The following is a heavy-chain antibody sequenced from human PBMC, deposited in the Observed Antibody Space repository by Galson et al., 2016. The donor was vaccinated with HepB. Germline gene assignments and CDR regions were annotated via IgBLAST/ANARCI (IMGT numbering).Heavy chain of an antibody. CDR1: GYTFNTYG. V-gene: IGHV1-18*01. Sequence: SVKVSCKASGYTFNTYGIGWVRQAPGQGFAWMGWISGTNGNTNYAQSLQGRVTMTRDISTNTAYLELRGLREDDTATYYCTRGSRCSAGTCYSPAFDYWGQGTLVTVSS. CDR3: TRGSRCSAGTCYSPAFDY. D-gene: IGHD2-15*01. J-gene: IGHJ4*02. CDR2: ISGTNGNT.